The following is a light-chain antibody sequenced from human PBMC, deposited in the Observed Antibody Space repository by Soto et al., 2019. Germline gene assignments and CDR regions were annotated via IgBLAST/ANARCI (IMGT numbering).Light chain of an antibody. CDR1: QSVSSSY. V-gene: IGKV3-20*01. J-gene: IGKJ1*01. Sequence: EVVLTQSPGTLSLSPGERATFSCRASQSVSSSYLAWYQQKPGQAPRLLIYGASNRASGIPDRFSGSGSGTDFTLTISRLVPEDFALYYCQQYGSSPLTFGQGTKVEIK. CDR3: QQYGSSPLT. CDR2: GAS.